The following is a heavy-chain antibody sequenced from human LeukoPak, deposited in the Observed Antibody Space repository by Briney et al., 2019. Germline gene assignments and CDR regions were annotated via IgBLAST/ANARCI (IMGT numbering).Heavy chain of an antibody. J-gene: IGHJ5*02. Sequence: ASVKVSCKASGYTFTRYDINWVRQATGQGLEWIGWMNSNSGNAGYAQKFKGRVPMTRNTSISTAYMELSSLRSEDTAVYYCARRRPYCSRTSCYRNWFDPWGQGTLVTVSS. V-gene: IGHV1-8*01. CDR3: ARRRPYCSRTSCYRNWFDP. CDR1: GYTFTRYD. D-gene: IGHD2-2*02. CDR2: MNSNSGNA.